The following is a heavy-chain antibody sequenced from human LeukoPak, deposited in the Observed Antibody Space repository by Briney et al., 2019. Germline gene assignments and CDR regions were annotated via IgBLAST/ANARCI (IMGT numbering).Heavy chain of an antibody. CDR1: GYTFTGYY. CDR3: ARGGDDFWSGSRGHYFDY. V-gene: IGHV1-2*02. D-gene: IGHD3-3*01. Sequence: GASVKVSCKASGYTFTGYYMHWVRQAPGQGLEWMGWINPNSGGTNYAQKFQGRVTMTRDASISTAYMELSRLRSDDTAVYYCARGGDDFWSGSRGHYFDYWGQGTLVTVSS. CDR2: INPNSGGT. J-gene: IGHJ4*02.